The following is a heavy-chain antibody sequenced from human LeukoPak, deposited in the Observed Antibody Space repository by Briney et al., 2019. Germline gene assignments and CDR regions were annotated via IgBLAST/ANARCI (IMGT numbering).Heavy chain of an antibody. CDR1: GYRFTDNA. Sequence: GASVTVSCTTSGYRFTDNALHWVRQAPEQRLEWMGWIRTDNGDTKYSQKFEGRVTLTRDTSASTVYVELKSLRSEDTAVYYCGRGGSSGVDYWGQGTLVTVSS. D-gene: IGHD2-15*01. V-gene: IGHV1-3*04. CDR2: IRTDNGDT. J-gene: IGHJ4*02. CDR3: GRGGSSGVDY.